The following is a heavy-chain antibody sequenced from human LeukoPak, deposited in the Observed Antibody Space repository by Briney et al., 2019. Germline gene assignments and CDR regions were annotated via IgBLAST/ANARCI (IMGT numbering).Heavy chain of an antibody. CDR3: ARDLRRYYYDSSGYRLAYYFDY. D-gene: IGHD3-22*01. CDR2: ISAYNGDT. Sequence: ASVKVSCKASGYTFTSYGINWVRQAPGQGLEWMGWISAYNGDTNYAQKLQGRVTMTTDTSTSTAYMELRSLRSDDTAVYYCARDLRRYYYDSSGYRLAYYFDYWGQGTLVTVSS. CDR1: GYTFTSYG. V-gene: IGHV1-18*01. J-gene: IGHJ4*02.